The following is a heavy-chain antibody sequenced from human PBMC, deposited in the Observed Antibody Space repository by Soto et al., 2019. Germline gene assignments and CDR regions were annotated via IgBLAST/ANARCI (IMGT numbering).Heavy chain of an antibody. CDR1: GGSVSSGPYY. J-gene: IGHJ6*02. CDR2: IYNSRST. V-gene: IGHV4-61*01. CDR3: ARGHSTDCSNGVCSFFYNHEMDV. Sequence: KSSETLSLTCTVSGGSVSSGPYYWSWIRQSPGRGLEWIGYIYNSRSTNYNPSLKSRVTISVDTSKNQFSLRLTSVTAADTAVYFRARGHSTDCSNGVCSFFYNHEMDVWGQGTTVTVSS. D-gene: IGHD2-8*01.